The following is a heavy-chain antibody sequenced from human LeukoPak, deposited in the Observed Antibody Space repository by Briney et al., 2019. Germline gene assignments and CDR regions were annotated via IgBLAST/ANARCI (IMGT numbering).Heavy chain of an antibody. D-gene: IGHD3-3*01. Sequence: SVKVSCKASGGTFSSYAISWVRQAPGQGLEWMGRIIPIFGTANYAQKFQGRVTITTDESTSTAYMELSSLRSEDTAVYYCARDRRGTIFGVATERPYYYYYYYMDVWGKGTTVTVSS. CDR3: ARDRRGTIFGVATERPYYYYYYYMDV. CDR1: GGTFSSYA. V-gene: IGHV1-69*05. J-gene: IGHJ6*03. CDR2: IIPIFGTA.